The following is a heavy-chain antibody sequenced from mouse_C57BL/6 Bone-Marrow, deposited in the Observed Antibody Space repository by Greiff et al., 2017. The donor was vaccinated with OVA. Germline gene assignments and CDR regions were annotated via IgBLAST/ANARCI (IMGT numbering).Heavy chain of an antibody. CDR1: GFTFSDYY. V-gene: IGHV5-12*01. D-gene: IGHD1-1*01. CDR3: ARHDYYGSSYWYFDV. J-gene: IGHJ1*03. Sequence: EVKLMESGGGLVQPGGSLKLSCAASGFTFSDYYMYWVRQTPEKRLEWVAYISNGGGSTYYPDTVQGRFTISRDNAKNTLYLQMSRLKSEDTAMYYCARHDYYGSSYWYFDVWGTGTTVTVSS. CDR2: ISNGGGST.